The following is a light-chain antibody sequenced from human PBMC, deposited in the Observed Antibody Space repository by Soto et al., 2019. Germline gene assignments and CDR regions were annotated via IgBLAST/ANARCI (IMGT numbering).Light chain of an antibody. J-gene: IGKJ2*01. V-gene: IGKV3D-15*01. CDR2: AAS. CDR1: QSVANY. CDR3: QHYHDWPPHT. Sequence: MTQSPGILSVSPGESATLSCRASQSVANYLAWYQHKPGQGPRLLIYAASTMAAGVPARFTGSGSGTDFTLTISSLQSEDFAVYYYQHYHDWPPHTFGQGTTVEI.